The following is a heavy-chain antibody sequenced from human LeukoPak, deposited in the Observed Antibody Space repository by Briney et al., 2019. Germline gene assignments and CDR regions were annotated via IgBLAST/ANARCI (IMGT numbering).Heavy chain of an antibody. Sequence: GGSLRLSCAASGFTFSSYSMNWVRQAPGKGLKWVSTINDNGAGTYYADSVKGRFTISRDNSYNTVSLQMNSLRDEDTGVYFCAKGLRTGVGPYMGYHYYMDVWGKGATVTVSS. CDR3: AKGLRTGVGPYMGYHYYMDV. J-gene: IGHJ6*03. D-gene: IGHD3-16*01. CDR2: INDNGAGT. V-gene: IGHV3-23*01. CDR1: GFTFSSYS.